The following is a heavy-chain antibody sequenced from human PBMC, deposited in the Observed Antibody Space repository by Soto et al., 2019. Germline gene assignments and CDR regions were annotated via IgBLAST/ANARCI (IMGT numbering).Heavy chain of an antibody. J-gene: IGHJ5*02. CDR1: GFTLSSYA. V-gene: IGHV3-23*01. CDR2: ISGSGGST. Sequence: VGSLRLSCAASGFTLSSYAMSWVRQAPGKGLEWVSAISGSGGSTYYADSVKGRFTISRDNSKNTLYLQMNSLRAEDTAVYYCAKDRKSPDYDFWSGYLAHWFDPWGQGTLVTVSS. CDR3: AKDRKSPDYDFWSGYLAHWFDP. D-gene: IGHD3-3*01.